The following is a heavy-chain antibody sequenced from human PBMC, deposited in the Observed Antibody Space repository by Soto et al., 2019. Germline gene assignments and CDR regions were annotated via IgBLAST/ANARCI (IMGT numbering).Heavy chain of an antibody. CDR2: IDPSDSYT. CDR3: ARQAYRYGQSPYYYGMDV. CDR1: GYSFTSYW. D-gene: IGHD5-18*01. V-gene: IGHV5-10-1*01. J-gene: IGHJ6*02. Sequence: GESLKISCKGSGYSFTSYWISWVRQMPGKGLEWMGRIDPSDSYTNYSPSFQGHVTISADKSISTAYLQWSSLKASDTAMYYCARQAYRYGQSPYYYGMDVWGQGTTVTVCS.